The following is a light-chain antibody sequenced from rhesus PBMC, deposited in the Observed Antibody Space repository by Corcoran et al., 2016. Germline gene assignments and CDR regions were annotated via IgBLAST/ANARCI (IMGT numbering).Light chain of an antibody. CDR2: DAS. V-gene: IGKV1-25*01. Sequence: DIQMTQSPSSLSASVGDRVTITCQASQAISNNLAWYQQKPGKVPELLIYDASTLQSGVPSRFSGSGSRTDFTLTISSLQPEDFATYYCQHAYDIPWTFGQGSKVEIK. J-gene: IGKJ1*01. CDR3: QHAYDIPWT. CDR1: QAISNN.